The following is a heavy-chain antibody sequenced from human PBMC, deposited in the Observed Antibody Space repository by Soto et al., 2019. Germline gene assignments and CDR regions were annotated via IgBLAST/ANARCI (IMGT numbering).Heavy chain of an antibody. J-gene: IGHJ5*01. D-gene: IGHD1-26*01. CDR2: IYYSGST. V-gene: IGHV4-39*01. Sequence: QLHLRESGPGLVKPSETLSLTCTVSGGSITSSSYYWGWIRQPPGKGLEWIGSIYYSGSTYYNPSLKSRVTIAVDTSKNQFSLKLSSVTAAYTAVYYCATQEVGGTYVYTFDSWGQGTLVTVSS. CDR1: GGSITSSSYY. CDR3: ATQEVGGTYVYTFDS.